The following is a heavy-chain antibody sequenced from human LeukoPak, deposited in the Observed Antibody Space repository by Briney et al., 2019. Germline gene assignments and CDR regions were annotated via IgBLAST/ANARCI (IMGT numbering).Heavy chain of an antibody. CDR3: ARANRYAGGDRHFDY. D-gene: IGHD1-14*01. CDR1: GGSISSYY. Sequence: SETLSLTCTVSGGSISSYYWSWIRQPPGKGLEWIGYIYNSGSTNHNPSLKSRVTISFDTSKNQFSLKLTSATAADTAVYYCARANRYAGGDRHFDYWGQGTLVTVSS. J-gene: IGHJ4*02. V-gene: IGHV4-59*01. CDR2: IYNSGST.